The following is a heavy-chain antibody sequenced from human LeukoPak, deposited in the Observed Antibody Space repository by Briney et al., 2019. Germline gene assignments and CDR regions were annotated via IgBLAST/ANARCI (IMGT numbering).Heavy chain of an antibody. J-gene: IGHJ4*02. V-gene: IGHV1-69*05. Sequence: SVKVSCKASGGTFSSYAISWVRQAPGQGLEWMGGIIPIFGTANYAQKFQGRVTMTRDTSTSTVYMELSSLRSEDTAVYYCARDGYNQAPMDYWGQGTLVTVSS. CDR2: IIPIFGTA. D-gene: IGHD5-24*01. CDR3: ARDGYNQAPMDY. CDR1: GGTFSSYA.